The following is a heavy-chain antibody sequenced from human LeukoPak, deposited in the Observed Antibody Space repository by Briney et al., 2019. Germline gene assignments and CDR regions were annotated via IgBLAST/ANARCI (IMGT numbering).Heavy chain of an antibody. CDR1: GFTFSNAW. D-gene: IGHD5-24*01. Sequence: PGGSLRLSWATSGFTFSNAWMSWVRQAPGKGLEWVGRIKSKTDGGTTDYAAPVKGRFTISRDNSKNTLYLQMNSLRAEDTAVYYCARAMGWLQLQGYFDYWGQGTLVTVSS. CDR2: IKSKTDGGTT. V-gene: IGHV3-15*01. J-gene: IGHJ4*02. CDR3: ARAMGWLQLQGYFDY.